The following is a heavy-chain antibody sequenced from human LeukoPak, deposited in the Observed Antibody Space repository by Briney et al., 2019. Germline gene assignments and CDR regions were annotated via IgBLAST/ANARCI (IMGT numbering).Heavy chain of an antibody. Sequence: PGGSLRLSCAVFGFSFRNYAMHWVRQAPGKGLEWVAVISYDGRNTYYADSVKGRFTISRDNSQNTLYLQMNSLRIEDTSVYYCATSATEVAPPDDSWGQGTLVTVSS. J-gene: IGHJ5*01. CDR2: ISYDGRNT. V-gene: IGHV3-30*04. CDR3: ATSATEVAPPDDS. CDR1: GFSFRNYA. D-gene: IGHD4-23*01.